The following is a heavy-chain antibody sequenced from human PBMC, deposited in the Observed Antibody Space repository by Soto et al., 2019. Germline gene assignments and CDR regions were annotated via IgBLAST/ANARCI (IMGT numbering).Heavy chain of an antibody. CDR2: IYHSGST. CDR3: ARAGWLLYTLDY. Sequence: KPSETLSLTCTVSGGSISSSNWWSWVRQPPGKGLEWIGEIYHSGSTNYNPSLKSRVTISVDKSKNQFSLKLSSVTAADTAVYYCARAGWLLYTLDYWGQGTLVTVSS. CDR1: GGSISSSNW. V-gene: IGHV4-4*02. J-gene: IGHJ4*02. D-gene: IGHD3-9*01.